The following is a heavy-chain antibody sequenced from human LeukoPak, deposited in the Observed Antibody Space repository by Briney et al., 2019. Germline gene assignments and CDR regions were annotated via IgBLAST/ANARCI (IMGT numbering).Heavy chain of an antibody. D-gene: IGHD2-15*01. J-gene: IGHJ3*02. V-gene: IGHV3-30*04. CDR1: GFTFSSYA. Sequence: GGSLRLSCAASGFTFSSYAMHWVRQAPGNGLEWVAVISYDGSNKYYADSVKSRFTISSDNSKNTLCLQMTGLRAEDTAVYYCARGVGCSGGSCYFDAFDIWGQGTMVTVSS. CDR3: ARGVGCSGGSCYFDAFDI. CDR2: ISYDGSNK.